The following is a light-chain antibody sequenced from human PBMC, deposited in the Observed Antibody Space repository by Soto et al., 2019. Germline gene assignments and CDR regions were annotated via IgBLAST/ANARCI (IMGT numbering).Light chain of an antibody. V-gene: IGLV1-47*01. J-gene: IGLJ3*02. CDR1: SSNIGSNY. CDR2: RNN. CDR3: AAWDDSLSGVV. Sequence: QSVLTQPPSASGTPGQRVTIPCSGSSSNIGSNYVYWYQQLPGTAPKLLIYRNNQRPSGAPDRFAGSKSGTSASLGISGLRSEDEANYYCAAWDDSLSGVVFGGGTKLTVL.